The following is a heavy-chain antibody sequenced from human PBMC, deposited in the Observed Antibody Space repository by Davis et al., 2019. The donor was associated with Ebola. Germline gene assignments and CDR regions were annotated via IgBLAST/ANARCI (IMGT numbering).Heavy chain of an antibody. CDR3: ARGYYHWYFDL. CDR1: GFTFSSYS. J-gene: IGHJ2*01. V-gene: IGHV3-21*04. Sequence: GESLKISCAASGFTFSSYSMNWVRQAPGKGLEWVSSISSSSSYIYYADSVKGRFTIPRDNAKNSLYLQMNSLRAEDTAVYYCARGYYHWYFDLWGRGTLVTVSS. CDR2: ISSSSSYI. D-gene: IGHD2/OR15-2a*01.